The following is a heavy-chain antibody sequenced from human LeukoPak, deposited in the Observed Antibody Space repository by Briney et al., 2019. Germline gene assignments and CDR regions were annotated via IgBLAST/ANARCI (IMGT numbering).Heavy chain of an antibody. CDR2: FYYSGST. CDR3: ARKRTGDQGYYFDY. V-gene: IGHV4-61*01. D-gene: IGHD1-1*01. Sequence: SETLSLTCTVSGGYISGSSYYWSWIRQPPGKGLEWIGYFYYSGSTNYNPSLKTRVTISVDTSKNQFSLKVSSVTAADTAVYYCARKRTGDQGYYFDYWGQGTLVTVSS. J-gene: IGHJ4*02. CDR1: GGYISGSSYY.